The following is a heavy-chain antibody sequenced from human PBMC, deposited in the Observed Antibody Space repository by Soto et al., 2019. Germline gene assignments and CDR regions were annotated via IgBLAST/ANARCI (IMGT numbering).Heavy chain of an antibody. Sequence: EVQLLESGGGLAQPGGSLRLSCEASGFSFTTYAMSWVRQAPGKGLEWVSGISGSEDSTSYADSVKGRFTISRDNSKSTLHLQLNSLRAEDTAVYYCAKDSDPDYYYGMDVWGQGTTVTVSS. J-gene: IGHJ6*02. CDR1: GFSFTTYA. V-gene: IGHV3-23*01. CDR2: ISGSEDST. CDR3: AKDSDPDYYYGMDV.